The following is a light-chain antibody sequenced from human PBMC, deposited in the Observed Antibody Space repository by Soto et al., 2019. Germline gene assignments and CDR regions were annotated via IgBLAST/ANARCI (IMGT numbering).Light chain of an antibody. CDR3: QLYHNSRLCA. CDR1: QSVSNNY. Sequence: EIVLTQSPGTLSLPPGERATLSCRASQSVSNNYLAWYQQKPGQAPRLLIYGASSRAAGIPDRFSGSGSGREITLIVSTLEPEDLAVYYFQLYHNSRLCAFGPGTTVDI. J-gene: IGKJ3*01. CDR2: GAS. V-gene: IGKV3-20*01.